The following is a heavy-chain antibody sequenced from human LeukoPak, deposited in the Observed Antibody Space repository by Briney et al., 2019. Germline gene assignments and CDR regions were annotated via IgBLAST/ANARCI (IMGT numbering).Heavy chain of an antibody. V-gene: IGHV1-8*01. CDR3: ARGREGYSYGEYYFDY. CDR1: GYTFTSYD. Sequence: ASVKVSCKASGYTFTSYDINWVRQATGQGLEWMGWMNPNSGNTGYAQKFQGRATMTRNTSISTAYMELSSLRSEDTAVYYCARGREGYSYGEYYFDYWGQGTLVTVSS. J-gene: IGHJ4*02. CDR2: MNPNSGNT. D-gene: IGHD5-18*01.